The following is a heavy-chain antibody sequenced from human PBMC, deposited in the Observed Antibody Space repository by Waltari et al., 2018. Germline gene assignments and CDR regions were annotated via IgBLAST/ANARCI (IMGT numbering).Heavy chain of an antibody. V-gene: IGHV4-38-2*01. CDR3: ARSGTLDFDY. D-gene: IGHD1-1*01. CDR1: GYSISSGYY. Sequence: QVQLQESGPGLVKPSETLSLTCAVSGYSISSGYYWGWIRQPPGKGLEWIGSIYHSGSTYYNPSLKRRVTISVDTSKNQFSLKLSSVTAADTAVYYCARSGTLDFDYWGQGTLVTVSS. CDR2: IYHSGST. J-gene: IGHJ4*02.